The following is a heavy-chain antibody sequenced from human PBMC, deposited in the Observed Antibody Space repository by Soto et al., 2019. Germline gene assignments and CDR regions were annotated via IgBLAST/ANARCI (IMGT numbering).Heavy chain of an antibody. J-gene: IGHJ4*02. Sequence: EVQLVESGGGLVQPGRSLRLACVASGFTFDDFAMHWVRQAPGKGLEWVSGISLKSGSTGYADSVKGRFTISRDNAKHSLYLQMNSLRPEDTAVYYCAKESWAVGPYFDYWGQGTLVTVSS. V-gene: IGHV3-9*01. CDR1: GFTFDDFA. D-gene: IGHD6-19*01. CDR3: AKESWAVGPYFDY. CDR2: ISLKSGST.